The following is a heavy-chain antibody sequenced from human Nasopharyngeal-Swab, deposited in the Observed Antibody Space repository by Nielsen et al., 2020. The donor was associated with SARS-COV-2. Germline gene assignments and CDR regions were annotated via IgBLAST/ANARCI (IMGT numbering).Heavy chain of an antibody. V-gene: IGHV1-69*13. Sequence: SVKVSCKASGGTFSSYAISWVRQAPGQGLEWMGGIIPIFGTANYAQKFQGRVTITADESTSTAYMELSSLRSEDTAVYYCARTYYYGSGSGRGYGMDVWGQGTTVTVSS. J-gene: IGHJ6*02. CDR1: GGTFSSYA. D-gene: IGHD3-10*01. CDR2: IIPIFGTA. CDR3: ARTYYYGSGSGRGYGMDV.